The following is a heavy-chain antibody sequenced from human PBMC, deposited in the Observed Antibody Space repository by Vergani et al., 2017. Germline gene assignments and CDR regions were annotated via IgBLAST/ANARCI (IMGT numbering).Heavy chain of an antibody. V-gene: IGHV1-8*01. CDR1: GYTFTSYD. Sequence: QVQLVQSGAEVKKPGASVKVSCKASGYTFTSYDINWVRQATGQGLEWMGWMNPNSGNTGYAQKFQGRVTMTRNTSISTAYMELSSLRSEDTAVYYCARNRXDSSGWYLPDYYYYYMDVWGKGTTVTVSS. CDR3: ARNRXDSSGWYLPDYYYYYMDV. D-gene: IGHD6-19*01. CDR2: MNPNSGNT. J-gene: IGHJ6*03.